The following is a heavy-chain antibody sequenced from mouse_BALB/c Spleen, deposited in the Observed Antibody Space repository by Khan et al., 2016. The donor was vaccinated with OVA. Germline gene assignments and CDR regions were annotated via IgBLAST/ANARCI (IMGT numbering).Heavy chain of an antibody. Sequence: EVELVESGGDLVKPGGSLKLSCAASGFTFSSYGMSWVRQTPDKRLEWVAIISTSGSYTYYPDSVTGRFTISRDNAKNTLYLQMSSLQSEDTAMYYCARCLYGSSYDYYAMDYWGQGTSVTVSS. CDR2: ISTSGSYT. CDR3: ARCLYGSSYDYYAMDY. J-gene: IGHJ4*01. CDR1: GFTFSSYG. V-gene: IGHV5-6*01. D-gene: IGHD1-1*01.